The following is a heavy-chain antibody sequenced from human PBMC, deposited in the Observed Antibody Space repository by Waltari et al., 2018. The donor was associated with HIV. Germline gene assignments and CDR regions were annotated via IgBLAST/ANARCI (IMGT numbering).Heavy chain of an antibody. Sequence: QVQLQESGPGLLKPSETLSLTCTVSGGSINRSYWSWIRQPAGKGLVWIGRIYSSGSTNYNPSLKSRITMSVDTSKNMFSLKVSSVTAADTAVYYCAREDYDFWSGYNYNWFDPWGQGTLVTVSS. CDR3: AREDYDFWSGYNYNWFDP. J-gene: IGHJ5*02. CDR1: GGSINRSY. V-gene: IGHV4-4*07. CDR2: IYSSGST. D-gene: IGHD3-3*01.